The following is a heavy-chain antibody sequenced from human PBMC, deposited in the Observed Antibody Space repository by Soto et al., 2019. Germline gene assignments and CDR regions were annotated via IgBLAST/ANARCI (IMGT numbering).Heavy chain of an antibody. Sequence: QVQLVQSGAEVKKPGASVKVSCKASGYTFTSYGISWVRQAPGQGLEWMGWISAYNGNTNYAQKLQGRVTMTTDTXTXTXXMELRSLRYDDTAVYYCARDAVLGPVGANSPTFDPWGQGTLVTVSS. CDR3: ARDAVLGPVGANSPTFDP. J-gene: IGHJ5*02. D-gene: IGHD1-26*01. V-gene: IGHV1-18*01. CDR2: ISAYNGNT. CDR1: GYTFTSYG.